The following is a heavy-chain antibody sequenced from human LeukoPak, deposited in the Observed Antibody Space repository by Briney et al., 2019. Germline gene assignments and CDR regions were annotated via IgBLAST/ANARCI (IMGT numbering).Heavy chain of an antibody. CDR2: IYYRGST. V-gene: IGHV4-59*01. Sequence: SETLSLTCTVSGGSINGYYWSWIRQPPEKGLEWIGYIYYRGSTIYNPSLKSRVTMSVDTSRNQFSLKLSSMTAADTAVYYCARADYDTSAYYYTFDYWGQGTLVTVSS. J-gene: IGHJ4*02. D-gene: IGHD3-22*01. CDR3: ARADYDTSAYYYTFDY. CDR1: GGSINGYY.